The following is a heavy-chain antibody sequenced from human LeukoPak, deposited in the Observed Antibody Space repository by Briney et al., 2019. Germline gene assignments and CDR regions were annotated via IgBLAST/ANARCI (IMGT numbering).Heavy chain of an antibody. J-gene: IGHJ4*02. CDR3: ARVEYYDSCFDY. CDR2: IYYSGST. V-gene: IGHV4-39*01. Sequence: PSETLSLTCTVSGGSISSSSYYWGWIRQPPGKGLERIGSIYYSGSTYYNPSLKSRVTISVDTSKNQFSLKLSSVTAADTAVYYCARVEYYDSCFDYWGQGTLVTVSS. D-gene: IGHD3-22*01. CDR1: GGSISSSSYY.